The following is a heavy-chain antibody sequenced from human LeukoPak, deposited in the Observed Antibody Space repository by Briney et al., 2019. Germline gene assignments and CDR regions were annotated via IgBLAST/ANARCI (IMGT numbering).Heavy chain of an antibody. CDR3: AGEWYSSGRYDY. CDR2: IHPNSGGT. J-gene: IGHJ4*02. CDR1: GYSFTGYY. Sequence: ASVKVSCKASGYSFTGYYMHWVRQAPGQGLEWMGWIHPNSGGTNYAQNFQGRVTMTGDTSISTAYMELSSLRSDDTAVYYCAGEWYSSGRYDYWGQGTLVTVSS. D-gene: IGHD6-25*01. V-gene: IGHV1-2*02.